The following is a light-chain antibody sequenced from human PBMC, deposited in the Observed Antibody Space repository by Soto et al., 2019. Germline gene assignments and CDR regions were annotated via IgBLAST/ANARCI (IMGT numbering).Light chain of an antibody. J-gene: IGLJ1*01. V-gene: IGLV2-14*01. CDR2: EVS. Sequence: QSALTQPASVSGSPGQSITFSCTGTSSDVGGYNYVSWYQQHPGKAPKLMIYEVSSRPSGVSNRFSGSKSGNTASLTISGLRAEDEADYYCSSYTSRSTLYVFGSGTKLTVL. CDR1: SSDVGGYNY. CDR3: SSYTSRSTLYV.